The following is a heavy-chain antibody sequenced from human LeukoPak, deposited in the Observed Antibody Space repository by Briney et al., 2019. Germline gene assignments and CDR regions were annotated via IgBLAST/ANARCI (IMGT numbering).Heavy chain of an antibody. J-gene: IGHJ4*02. CDR2: INHSGGT. CDR1: GGSFSGYY. D-gene: IGHD5-12*01. Sequence: SETLSLTCAVYGGSFSGYYWSWIRQPPGKGLEWIGEINHSGGTNYNPSLKSRVTISVDTSKNQFSLKLSSVTAADTAVYYCARGAILIVASSFDYWGQGTLVTVSS. V-gene: IGHV4-34*01. CDR3: ARGAILIVASSFDY.